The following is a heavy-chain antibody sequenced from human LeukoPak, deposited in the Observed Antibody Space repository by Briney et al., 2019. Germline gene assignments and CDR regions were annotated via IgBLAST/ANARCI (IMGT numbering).Heavy chain of an antibody. V-gene: IGHV4-39*01. CDR3: ARQAGYSYGFRYFDY. CDR1: GSSISSSSYY. CDR2: IYYSGST. D-gene: IGHD5-18*01. Sequence: SETLSLTCTVSGSSISSSSYYWGWIRQPPGKGLEWIGSIYYSGSTYYNPSLKSRVTISVDTSKNQFSLKLSSVTAADTAVYYCARQAGYSYGFRYFDYWGQGTLVTVSS. J-gene: IGHJ4*02.